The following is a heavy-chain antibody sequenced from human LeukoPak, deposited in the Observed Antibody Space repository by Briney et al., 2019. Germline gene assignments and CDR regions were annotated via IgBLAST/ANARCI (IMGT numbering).Heavy chain of an antibody. CDR2: INPSGCST. V-gene: IGHV1-46*01. J-gene: IGHJ5*02. Sequence: ASVKVSCKASGYTFTSYYMHWVRQAPGQGLEWMGIINPSGCSTSYPHKFQDRLTITRDTSTSTDYMELSSLTSEDTAVHYRASNDSADSNMVSWGQGNLVSPSS. CDR3: ASNDSADSNMVS. D-gene: IGHD4-17*01. CDR1: GYTFTSYY.